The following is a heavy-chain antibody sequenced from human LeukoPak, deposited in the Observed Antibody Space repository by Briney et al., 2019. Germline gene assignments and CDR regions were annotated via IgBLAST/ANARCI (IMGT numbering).Heavy chain of an antibody. Sequence: PSQTLSLTCTVSGGPISSGGYYWSWIRQHPGKGLEWIGYIYYSGNTNYNPSLKSRVTISVDTSKNQFSLKLSSVTAADTAVYYCARYCSSTSCYRDAFDIWGQGTMVTVSS. CDR2: IYYSGNT. CDR1: GGPISSGGYY. D-gene: IGHD2-2*01. V-gene: IGHV4-31*03. CDR3: ARYCSSTSCYRDAFDI. J-gene: IGHJ3*02.